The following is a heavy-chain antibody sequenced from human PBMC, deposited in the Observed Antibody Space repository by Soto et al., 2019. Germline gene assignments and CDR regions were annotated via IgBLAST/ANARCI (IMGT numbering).Heavy chain of an antibody. CDR2: ISYDGSNK. D-gene: IGHD3-22*01. J-gene: IGHJ1*01. CDR1: GFTFSSYG. Sequence: QVQLVESGGGVVQPGRSLRLSCAASGFTFSSYGMHWVRQAPGKGLEWVAVISYDGSNKYYADSVKGGFTISRDNSKNTQYLQMNSLRAEDTAVYYCAKGTGPYDSPYFQHWGQGTLVTVSS. CDR3: AKGTGPYDSPYFQH. V-gene: IGHV3-30*18.